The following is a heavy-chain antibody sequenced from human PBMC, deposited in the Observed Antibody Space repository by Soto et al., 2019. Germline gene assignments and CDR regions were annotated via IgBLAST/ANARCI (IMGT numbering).Heavy chain of an antibody. CDR1: GGSISSGGTGSY. V-gene: IGHV4-31*03. J-gene: IGHJ4*02. CDR2: TYYTGNT. Sequence: QVQLQESGPGLVKPSQTLSLTCTVSGGSISSGGTGSYWTWIRQLPGKGLEWIGYTYYTGNTYYSPSLKSRPTISIDTSENQFSLKLTSVTAADTAVYFCASGHDAYKVRYWGQGTLVTVSS. CDR3: ASGHDAYKVRY. D-gene: IGHD1-1*01.